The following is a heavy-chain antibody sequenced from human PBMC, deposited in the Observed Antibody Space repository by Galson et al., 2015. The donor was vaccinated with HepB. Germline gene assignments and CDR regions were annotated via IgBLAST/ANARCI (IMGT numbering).Heavy chain of an antibody. CDR3: ATGYDGGNSGSDFDY. CDR1: GYTFSSYA. CDR2: ISYDGSNK. J-gene: IGHJ4*02. D-gene: IGHD4-23*01. Sequence: SCKASGYTFSSYAMHWVRQAPGKGLEWVAVISYDGSNKYYADSVKGRFTISRDNSKNTLYLQMNSLRAEDTAVYYCATGYDGGNSGSDFDYWGQGTLVTVSS. V-gene: IGHV3-30*04.